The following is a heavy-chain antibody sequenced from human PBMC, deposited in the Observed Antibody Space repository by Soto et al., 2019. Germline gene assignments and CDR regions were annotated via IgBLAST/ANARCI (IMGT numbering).Heavy chain of an antibody. CDR1: GGTFSSYA. V-gene: IGHV1-69*01. CDR2: IIPIFGTA. Sequence: QVQLVQSGAEVKKPGSSVKVSCKASGGTFSSYAISWVRQAPGQGLEWMGGIIPIFGTANYAQKFQGRVTITADEYTSTAYMELSSLRSEDTAVYYCARPSITGTTGLFENWFDPWGQGTLVTVSS. CDR3: ARPSITGTTGLFENWFDP. D-gene: IGHD1-7*01. J-gene: IGHJ5*02.